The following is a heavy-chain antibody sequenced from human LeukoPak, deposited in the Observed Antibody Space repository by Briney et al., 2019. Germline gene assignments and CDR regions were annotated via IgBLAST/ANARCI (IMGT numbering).Heavy chain of an antibody. CDR1: GFSFSTYY. D-gene: IGHD1-14*01. V-gene: IGHV3-21*01. J-gene: IGHJ4*02. CDR3: VRENHGSFDY. CDR2: ISSSSTYI. Sequence: SGGSLRLSCAASGFSFSTYYVNWVRQAPGKGLEWVSCISSSSTYIYYSDSVRGRFAISRDNAKNSLYLQMSSLRAEDTAVYYCVRENHGSFDYWGQGSLVTVSS.